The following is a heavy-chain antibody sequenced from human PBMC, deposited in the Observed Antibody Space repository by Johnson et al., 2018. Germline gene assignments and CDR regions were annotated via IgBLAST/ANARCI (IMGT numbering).Heavy chain of an antibody. V-gene: IGHV3-30-3*01. CDR2: ISYDGSNK. CDR3: ARDWGYCGGDCHPYYYYYMDV. J-gene: IGHJ6*03. D-gene: IGHD2-21*02. Sequence: QVQLVQSGGGVVQXGRSLRLXCAASGFTFSSYAMHWVRQAPGKGLEWVAVISYDGSNKYYADSVKGRFTISRDNSKNTLYLQMNRLRAEDTAVYYCARDWGYCGGDCHPYYYYYMDVWGKGTTVTVSS. CDR1: GFTFSSYA.